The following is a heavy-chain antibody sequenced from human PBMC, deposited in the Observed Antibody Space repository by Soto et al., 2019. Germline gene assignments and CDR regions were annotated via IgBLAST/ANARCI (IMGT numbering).Heavy chain of an antibody. V-gene: IGHV4-59*02. D-gene: IGHD1-20*01. Sequence: KTSETLSLTCSVSGVSVTGYYWTWIRHSPGKGLEWIGYVYHTGNTYYNPSLKSRVTISLDTSKNQVSLRLRSVTAADTAVYYCAREQYNWKLWGQGTLVTVSS. CDR3: AREQYNWKL. J-gene: IGHJ4*02. CDR1: GVSVTGYY. CDR2: VYHTGNT.